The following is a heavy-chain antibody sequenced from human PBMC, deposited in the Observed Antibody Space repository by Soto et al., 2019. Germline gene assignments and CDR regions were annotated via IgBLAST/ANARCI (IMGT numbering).Heavy chain of an antibody. V-gene: IGHV3-30-3*02. J-gene: IGHJ4*02. CDR1: GFTFSSCA. D-gene: IGHD3-22*01. CDR2: ISYDGSNK. CDR3: AKSPGMYYYDSSGYYHYDY. Sequence: GGSLRLSCAASGFTFSSCAMHWVRQAPGKGLEWVALISYDGSNKYYADSVKGRFTISRDNSKNTLYLQMNSLRAEDTAVYYCAKSPGMYYYDSSGYYHYDYWGQGTLVTVSS.